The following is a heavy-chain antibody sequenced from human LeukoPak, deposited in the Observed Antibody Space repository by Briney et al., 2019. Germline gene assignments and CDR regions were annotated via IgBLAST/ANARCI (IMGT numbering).Heavy chain of an antibody. D-gene: IGHD3-22*01. CDR3: ARDQFGYYYDSSGFNRFDY. CDR2: IIPISGTA. CDR1: GGTFSSYA. Sequence: SVTVSCKASGGTFSSYAISWVRQAPGQGLEWMGGIIPISGTANYAQKFQGRVTITADKFTSTAYMELSSLRSEDTAVYYCARDQFGYYYDSSGFNRFDYWGQGTLVTVSS. V-gene: IGHV1-69*06. J-gene: IGHJ4*02.